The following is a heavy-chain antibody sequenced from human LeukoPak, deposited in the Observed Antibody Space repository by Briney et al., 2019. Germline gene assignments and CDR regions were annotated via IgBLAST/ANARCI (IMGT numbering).Heavy chain of an antibody. D-gene: IGHD3-10*01. Sequence: GGSLRLSCAASGFTFSSYAMSWVRQAPGKGLEWVADLSGSGGGTNYADSVQGRFTISRDNPKNTLYLRMNSLRAEDTAVYFCAKRGVVIRVFLVGFHKEAYYFDSWGQGALVTVSS. CDR3: AKRGVVIRVFLVGFHKEAYYFDS. CDR2: LSGSGGGT. J-gene: IGHJ4*02. CDR1: GFTFSSYA. V-gene: IGHV3-23*01.